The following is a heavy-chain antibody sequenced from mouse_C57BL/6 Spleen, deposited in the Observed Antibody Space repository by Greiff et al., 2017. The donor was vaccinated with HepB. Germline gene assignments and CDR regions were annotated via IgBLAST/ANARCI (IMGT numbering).Heavy chain of an antibody. CDR1: GYSFPDYN. D-gene: IGHD2-10*01. CDR2: SNPNYGTT. J-gene: IGHJ1*03. CDR3: APSYPPRYFDV. V-gene: IGHV1-39*01. Sequence: VQLQQSGPELVKPGASVKISCKASGYSFPDYNMNWVKQSNGKSLEWIGVSNPNYGTTSYNQKFKVKATLTVDQSSSTAYMQLNSMTSEDSAVYDCAPSYPPRYFDVWGTGTTGTVSS.